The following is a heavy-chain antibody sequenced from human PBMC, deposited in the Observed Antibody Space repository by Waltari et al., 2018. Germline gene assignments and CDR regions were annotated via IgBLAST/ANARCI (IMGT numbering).Heavy chain of an antibody. V-gene: IGHV1-69-2*01. CDR3: ATDLTIFGVVILSMDV. CDR1: GYTFTDYY. CDR2: VDPEDGET. Sequence: EVQLVQSGAEVKKPGATVKISCKASGYTFTDYYMHWVQPAPGKGLEWMGRVDPEDGETIYAEKFQDRVTITADTSTDTAYMELSSLRSEDTAVYYCATDLTIFGVVILSMDVWGKGTTVTVSS. D-gene: IGHD3-3*01. J-gene: IGHJ6*03.